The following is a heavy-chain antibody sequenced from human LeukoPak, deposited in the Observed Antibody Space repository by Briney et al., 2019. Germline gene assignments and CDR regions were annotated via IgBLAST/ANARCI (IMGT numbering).Heavy chain of an antibody. V-gene: IGHV4-39*01. Sequence: SETLSLTCTVSGGSINSNSFYWGWARQPPGKGLEWMGLGSLSYTGSTYYSPSLKSRITISVDMAKSQSSLKLSSVTAVDTAVYYCASNLRFLEWLPDSWGQGTLVTVSS. CDR1: GGSINSNSFY. J-gene: IGHJ4*02. CDR2: LSYTGST. CDR3: ASNLRFLEWLPDS. D-gene: IGHD3-3*01.